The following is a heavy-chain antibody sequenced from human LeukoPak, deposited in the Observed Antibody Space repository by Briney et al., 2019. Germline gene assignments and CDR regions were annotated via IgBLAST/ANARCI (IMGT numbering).Heavy chain of an antibody. V-gene: IGHV3-48*03. CDR2: ISSSGSTI. J-gene: IGHJ4*02. CDR3: ARGLKDFDY. D-gene: IGHD2-8*01. CDR1: GFTFSSYE. Sequence: QAGGSLRLSCAASGFTFSSYEMNWVRQAPGKWLEWVSYISSSGSTIYYADSVKGRFTISRDNAKNSLYLQMNSLRAEDTAVYYCARGLKDFDYWGQGTLVTVSS.